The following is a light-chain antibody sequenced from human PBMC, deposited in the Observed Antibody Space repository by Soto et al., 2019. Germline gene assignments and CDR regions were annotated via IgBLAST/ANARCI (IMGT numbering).Light chain of an antibody. CDR3: MQALQLRT. CDR1: QSLLYSNGYNY. J-gene: IGKJ1*01. V-gene: IGKV2-28*01. CDR2: LGS. Sequence: DIVMTQSPLSLPVTPGEPASISCRSSQSLLYSNGYNYVDWYLQRPGQSPQLLIYLGSNRASGVPDRFSGSGSGTDFTLKISRVESEDVRVYYCMQALQLRTFGQGTKVEIK.